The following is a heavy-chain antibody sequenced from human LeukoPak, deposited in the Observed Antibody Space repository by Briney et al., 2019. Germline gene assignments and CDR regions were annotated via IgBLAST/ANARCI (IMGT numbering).Heavy chain of an antibody. CDR1: GFTFSSYA. J-gene: IGHJ4*02. CDR3: AKYGYSSSWYTDY. Sequence: GGSLRLSCAASGFTFSSYAMSWVRQVPGKGLEWVSAISGSGGSTYYADSVKGRFTISRDNSKNTLYLQMNSLRAEDTAVYYCAKYGYSSSWYTDYWGQGTLVTVSS. V-gene: IGHV3-23*01. CDR2: ISGSGGST. D-gene: IGHD6-13*01.